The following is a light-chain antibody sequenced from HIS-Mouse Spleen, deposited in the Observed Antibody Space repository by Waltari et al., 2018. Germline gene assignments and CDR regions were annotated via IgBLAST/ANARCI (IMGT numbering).Light chain of an antibody. Sequence: LTQSPATLSLSPGERATLSCRASQSVSSYLAWYQQKPGQAPRLLIYDASNRATGIPARFSGSGSGTDFTLTISSLEPEDFAVYYCQQRSNWLTFGGGTKVEIK. J-gene: IGKJ4*01. CDR2: DAS. CDR3: QQRSNWLT. CDR1: QSVSSY. V-gene: IGKV3-11*01.